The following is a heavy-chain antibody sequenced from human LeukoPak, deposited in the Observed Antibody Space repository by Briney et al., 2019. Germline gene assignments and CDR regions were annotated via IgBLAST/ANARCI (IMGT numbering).Heavy chain of an antibody. D-gene: IGHD5-12*01. CDR2: IYSGGST. V-gene: IGHV3-66*02. J-gene: IGHJ4*02. Sequence: GGSLRLSCAASGFTVSSNYMSWVRQAPGKGLEWVSVIYSGGSTYYADSVKGRFTISRDNSKNTLYLQMNSLRAEDTAVYYCAGDTGWLQSPFDYWGQGTLVTVSS. CDR1: GFTVSSNY. CDR3: AGDTGWLQSPFDY.